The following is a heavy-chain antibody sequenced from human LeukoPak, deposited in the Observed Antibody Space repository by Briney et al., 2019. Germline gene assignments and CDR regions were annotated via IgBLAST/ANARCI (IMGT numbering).Heavy chain of an antibody. V-gene: IGHV1-18*01. CDR2: ISAYNGNT. CDR1: GYTLPSYG. Sequence: ASVKVSCKASGYTLPSYGISWVGQAAGQGLEWMGWISAYNGNTNYAQKLQGRVTMTTDTSTSTAYMELRSLRSDVTAVYYCARDPFRDYYGSGPQGYYYYYMDVWGKGTTVAISS. D-gene: IGHD3-10*01. J-gene: IGHJ6*03. CDR3: ARDPFRDYYGSGPQGYYYYYMDV.